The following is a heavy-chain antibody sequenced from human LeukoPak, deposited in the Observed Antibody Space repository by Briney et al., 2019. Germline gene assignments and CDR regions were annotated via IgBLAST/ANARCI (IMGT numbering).Heavy chain of an antibody. V-gene: IGHV1-2*06. CDR1: RYTFTGYY. J-gene: IGHJ4*02. CDR2: INPNSGGT. Sequence: GASVKVSCKASRYTFTGYYMHWVRQAPGQGLEWMGRINPNSGGTNYAQKFQGRVTMTRDTSISTAYMELSRLRSDDTAVYYCASGYSSSWHVLDYWGQGTLVTVSS. D-gene: IGHD6-13*01. CDR3: ASGYSSSWHVLDY.